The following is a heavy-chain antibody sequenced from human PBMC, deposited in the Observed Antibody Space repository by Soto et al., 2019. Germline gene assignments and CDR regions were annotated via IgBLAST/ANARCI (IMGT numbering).Heavy chain of an antibody. J-gene: IGHJ5*02. V-gene: IGHV4-4*07. Sequence: QVVLQESGPGVVKPSDTLSLTCNVSGASLSRYYWSWIRQPPGKGLEWIGRIYATGDTDYNPSLKSRISMAVDMSKKQFSLTLRSVTAADTAIYYCVSDVTNNLRDRFEPWGRGILVTVSS. CDR3: VSDVTNNLRDRFEP. CDR2: IYATGDT. D-gene: IGHD2-21*02. CDR1: GASLSRYY.